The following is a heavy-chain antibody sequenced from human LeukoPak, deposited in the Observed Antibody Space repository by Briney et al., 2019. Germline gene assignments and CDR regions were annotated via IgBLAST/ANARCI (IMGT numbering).Heavy chain of an antibody. CDR3: AREDIVARPNFDY. J-gene: IGHJ4*02. Sequence: PGRSLTLSCAASGLTFSSYAMHWVRQSPGRGLEWVAVISYDGSNKYYADSVKGRFTISRDNSKNTLYMQMNSLRAEDTAVYYCAREDIVARPNFDYWGQGTLVTAS. CDR1: GLTFSSYA. CDR2: ISYDGSNK. D-gene: IGHD5-12*01. V-gene: IGHV3-30-3*01.